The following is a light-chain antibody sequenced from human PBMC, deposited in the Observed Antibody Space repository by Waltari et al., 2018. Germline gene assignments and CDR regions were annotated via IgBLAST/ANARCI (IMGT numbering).Light chain of an antibody. CDR2: AAS. CDR3: QQSSSTPPT. J-gene: IGKJ1*01. V-gene: IGKV1-39*01. Sequence: DFQIPQSPSSLSASLGDRLPFPCRASKTISTYLHWYQHIPGKAPNLLIYAASTLQGGVPSRFSGSGSGTDFTLTISSLQPEDFATYYCQQSSSTPPTFAQGTKVEVK. CDR1: KTISTY.